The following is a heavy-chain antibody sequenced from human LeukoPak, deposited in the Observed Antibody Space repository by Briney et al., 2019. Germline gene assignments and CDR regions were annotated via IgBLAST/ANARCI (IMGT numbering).Heavy chain of an antibody. CDR3: ARDSGFQYYSGMDV. D-gene: IGHD1-26*01. Sequence: AGGSLRLSCAASGFTFSYYWVSWVRQAPGKGREWVANIKQDGSERFYVDSVKGRFTTSRDNAKNSLLLEMNSLRAEDTAVYYCARDSGFQYYSGMDVWGQGTTVTVSS. CDR2: IKQDGSER. J-gene: IGHJ6*02. V-gene: IGHV3-7*01. CDR1: GFTFSYYW.